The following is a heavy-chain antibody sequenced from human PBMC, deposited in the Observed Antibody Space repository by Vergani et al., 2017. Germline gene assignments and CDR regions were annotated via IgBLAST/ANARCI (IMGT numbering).Heavy chain of an antibody. J-gene: IGHJ5*02. CDR2: IYYSGST. CDR3: ARRSITGTWGGNWFDP. Sequence: QVQLQESGPGLVKPSETLSLTCTVSGGSISSYYWSWIRQPPGKGLEWIGYIYYSGSTNYNPSLKSRVTISVDTSKNQFSLKLSSVTAADTAVYYCARRSITGTWGGNWFDPWGQGTLVTVSS. D-gene: IGHD1-20*01. CDR1: GGSISSYY. V-gene: IGHV4-59*08.